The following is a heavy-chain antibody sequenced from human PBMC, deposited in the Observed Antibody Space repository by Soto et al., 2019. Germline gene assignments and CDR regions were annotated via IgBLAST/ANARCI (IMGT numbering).Heavy chain of an antibody. CDR1: GLSLSTSGVG. Sequence: QITLKESGPTLVKPTQTLTLTCTLSGLSLSTSGVGVGWIRQPPGKPLEWLALIFWDDDKRYSPSLSSSLTFTKDTSKSQVMFTLTHMHPVDTATYYGARRAVPGTYFCAHWGQGTLVAVSS. CDR2: IFWDDDK. J-gene: IGHJ4*02. CDR3: ARRAVPGTYFCAH. D-gene: IGHD6-19*01. V-gene: IGHV2-5*02.